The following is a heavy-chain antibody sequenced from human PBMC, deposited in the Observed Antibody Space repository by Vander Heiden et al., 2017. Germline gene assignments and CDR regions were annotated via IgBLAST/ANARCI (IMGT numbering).Heavy chain of an antibody. CDR3: ARTILEYSSSSGFQDDY. V-gene: IGHV4-39*01. D-gene: IGHD6-6*01. Sequence: QLQLQESGPGLVKPSETLSLTCTVSGGSISSSSYYWGWIRQPPGKGLEWIGSIYYSGSTYYNPSLKSRVTISVDTSKNQFSLKLSSVTAADTAVYYCARTILEYSSSSGFQDDYWGQGTLVTVSS. CDR2: IYYSGST. CDR1: GGSISSSSYY. J-gene: IGHJ4*02.